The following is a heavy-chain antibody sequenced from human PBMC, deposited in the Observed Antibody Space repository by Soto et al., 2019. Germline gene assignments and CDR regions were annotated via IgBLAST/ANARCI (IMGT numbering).Heavy chain of an antibody. CDR2: IYHSGST. J-gene: IGHJ4*02. Sequence: SSETLSLTCVVSGNSISTTNWWSWVRQSPGKGLEWIGEIYHSGSTNYNPSLKSRVTISVDKSKNQFSLKLSSVTAAGTAVYYCARDVGYHYDGSPSGQFDFWGQGTLVTVSS. V-gene: IGHV4-4*02. D-gene: IGHD3-22*01. CDR1: GNSISTTNW. CDR3: ARDVGYHYDGSPSGQFDF.